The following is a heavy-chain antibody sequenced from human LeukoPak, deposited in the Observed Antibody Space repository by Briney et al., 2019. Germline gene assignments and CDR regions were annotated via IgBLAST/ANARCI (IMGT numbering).Heavy chain of an antibody. CDR2: INPNSGGT. CDR1: GYTFTSYD. D-gene: IGHD4-11*01. Sequence: ASVKVSCKASGYTFTSYDINWVRQATGQGLEWMGWINPNSGGTNYAQKFQGWVTMTRDTSISTAYMELSRLRSDDTAVYHCARYDYSHKNFDYWGQGTLVTVSS. J-gene: IGHJ4*02. CDR3: ARYDYSHKNFDY. V-gene: IGHV1-2*04.